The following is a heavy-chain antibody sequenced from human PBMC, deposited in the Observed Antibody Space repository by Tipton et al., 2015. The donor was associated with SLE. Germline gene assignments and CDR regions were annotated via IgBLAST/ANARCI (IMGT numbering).Heavy chain of an antibody. CDR1: GGSISSSSYY. CDR3: ARDPSRYSGSQSPFDY. J-gene: IGHJ4*02. V-gene: IGHV4-39*07. Sequence: TLSLTCTVSGGSISSSSYYWGWIRQPPGKGLDWIWSIYYSGNTYYNPSLKSRVTISVDTSKNQFSLKLSSVTAADTAVYYCARDPSRYSGSQSPFDYWGQGTLVTVSS. D-gene: IGHD1-26*01. CDR2: IYYSGNT.